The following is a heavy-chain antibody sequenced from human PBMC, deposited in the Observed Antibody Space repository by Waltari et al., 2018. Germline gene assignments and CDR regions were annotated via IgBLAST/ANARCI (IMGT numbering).Heavy chain of an antibody. CDR1: GFTFSSYS. D-gene: IGHD3-22*01. Sequence: EVQLVESGGGLVKPGGSLRLSCAASGFTFSSYSMHWVRQAPGKGLEWVSSISSSSSYIYYADSVKGRFTISRDNAKNSLYLQMNSLRAEDTAVYYCARDEKGDYYDSSGYYAPDYWGQGTLVTVSS. CDR3: ARDEKGDYYDSSGYYAPDY. V-gene: IGHV3-21*01. CDR2: ISSSSSYI. J-gene: IGHJ4*02.